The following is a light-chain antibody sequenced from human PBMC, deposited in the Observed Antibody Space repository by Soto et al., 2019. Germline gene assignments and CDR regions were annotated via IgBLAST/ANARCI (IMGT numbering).Light chain of an antibody. V-gene: IGKV3-15*01. CDR2: GAS. CDR1: QRVSSH. CDR3: QQYNNWPPIT. J-gene: IGKJ5*01. Sequence: ETGMTQSPVTLSVSPGDTATLSCRASQRVSSHLAWYQQKPGQAPRLLIYGASTRATGIPARFSGSGSGTEFTLTISSLQSEDFAVYYCQQYNNWPPITFGQGTRLEVK.